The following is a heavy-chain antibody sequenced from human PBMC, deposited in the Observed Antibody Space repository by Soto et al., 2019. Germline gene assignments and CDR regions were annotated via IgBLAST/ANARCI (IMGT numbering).Heavy chain of an antibody. Sequence: EVQLVESGGGLVKPGGSLRLACAGSGFTFSIHNMNWVRQAPGKGLEWVSSISSSSSYIYYADSVKGRFTISRDNAKNSLYLQMNSLRAEDTAVYFCARVPQWCMHCLDVWGQGTTVTVSS. D-gene: IGHD2-8*01. CDR1: GFTFSIHN. CDR2: ISSSSSYI. V-gene: IGHV3-21*01. CDR3: ARVPQWCMHCLDV. J-gene: IGHJ6*02.